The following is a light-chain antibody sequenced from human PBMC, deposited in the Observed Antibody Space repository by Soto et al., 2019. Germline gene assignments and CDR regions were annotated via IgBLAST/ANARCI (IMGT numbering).Light chain of an antibody. J-gene: IGKJ2*03. CDR3: QQYGDSPRYS. CDR2: ATS. Sequence: EIVLTQSPGTLSLSPGERATLSCRASQSVSSNYLAWYQQKPGQAPRLLIYATSSRATGIPDRFSGSGSGTDFTLPINRLEPEDFAVYYCQQYGDSPRYSFGQGTRLEIK. V-gene: IGKV3-20*01. CDR1: QSVSSNY.